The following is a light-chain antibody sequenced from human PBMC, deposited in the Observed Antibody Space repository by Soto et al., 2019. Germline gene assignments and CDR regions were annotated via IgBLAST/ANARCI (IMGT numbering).Light chain of an antibody. CDR2: YDS. CDR3: QVWDRSSDHTV. Sequence: SYELTQPPSVSVAPGQTARITCGGNNIGSKSVHWYQQKPGQAPVLVIYYDSDRPSGIPERFSGSNSGSTATLTISRVEAGDEADYYCQVWDRSSDHTVFGTGTKLTVL. J-gene: IGLJ1*01. V-gene: IGLV3-21*04. CDR1: NIGSKS.